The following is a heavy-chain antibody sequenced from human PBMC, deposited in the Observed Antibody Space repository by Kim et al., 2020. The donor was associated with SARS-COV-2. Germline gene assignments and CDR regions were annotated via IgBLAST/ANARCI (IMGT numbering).Heavy chain of an antibody. D-gene: IGHD6-6*01. V-gene: IGHV4-34*01. CDR3: TRGNLAPRLQY. Sequence: SETLSLTCAVYGGSFSDNYYNWIRQPPGKGLEWIGEIHRSGSPKYNPSLKSRVTSSLDTSKNQFSLKLTSVTAADTALYYCTRGNLAPRLQY. CDR2: IHRSGSP. J-gene: IGHJ1*01. CDR1: GGSFSDNY.